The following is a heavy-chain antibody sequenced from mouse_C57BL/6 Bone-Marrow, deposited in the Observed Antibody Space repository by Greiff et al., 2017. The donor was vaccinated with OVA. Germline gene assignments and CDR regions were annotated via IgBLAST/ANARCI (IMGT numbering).Heavy chain of an antibody. CDR3: ARGNYRNYAMDY. CDR2: FTMYSDAT. V-gene: IGHV1-49*01. J-gene: IGHJ4*01. CDR1: YFAFMASA. Sequence: LQESGAESVIPFSSVKLSCKDSYFAFMASAMHWVKQRPGHGLEWIGSFTMYSDATEYSENFKGKATLTANTSSSTAYMELSSLTSEDSAVDYCARGNYRNYAMDYWGQGTSVTVSS. D-gene: IGHD2-1*01.